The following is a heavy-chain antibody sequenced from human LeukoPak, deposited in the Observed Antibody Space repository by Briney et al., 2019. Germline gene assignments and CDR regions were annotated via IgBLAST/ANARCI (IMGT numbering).Heavy chain of an antibody. CDR1: GFSISSGYY. Sequence: SETLSLTCTVSGFSISSGYYWGWIRQPPGKGLEWIGSIEHSAITYYNPSLKSRVTISVDTSKNQFSLKLRSVTAADTAIYYCARMMDYYDRDGYPPPAAADYWGQGALVTVSS. CDR2: IEHSAIT. CDR3: ARMMDYYDRDGYPPPAAADY. V-gene: IGHV4-38-2*02. J-gene: IGHJ4*02. D-gene: IGHD3-22*01.